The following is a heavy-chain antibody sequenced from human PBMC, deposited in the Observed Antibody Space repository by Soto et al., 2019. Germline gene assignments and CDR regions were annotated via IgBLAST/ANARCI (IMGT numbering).Heavy chain of an antibody. CDR1: GFPFDHYT. CDR2: INVNETDI. V-gene: IGHV3-64D*06. CDR3: VKEMAHCCAWSHYFDY. Sequence: PGGSLRLSCSGSGFPFDHYTIHWVRQAPGSGPEFVSAINVNETDIFYADSVKGRFSISRDNSKNTVYLLMNNLIYEDTAVYYCVKEMAHCCAWSHYFDYWGRGTQVTVSS. D-gene: IGHD6-19*01. J-gene: IGHJ4*02.